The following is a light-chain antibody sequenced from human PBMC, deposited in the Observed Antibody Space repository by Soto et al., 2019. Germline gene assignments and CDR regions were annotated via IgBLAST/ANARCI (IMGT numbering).Light chain of an antibody. V-gene: IGLV2-14*01. CDR2: EVR. CDR1: SSDIGGYNY. CDR3: SSYTSISTLV. Sequence: QSALAQPASVSGSPGQSITISCTGTSSDIGGYNYASWYQQYPGKAPKVMIYEVRNRPSGVSNRFSGTKSGNTASLTISGLQAEDEADYYCSSYTSISTLVFGTGTKVTVL. J-gene: IGLJ1*01.